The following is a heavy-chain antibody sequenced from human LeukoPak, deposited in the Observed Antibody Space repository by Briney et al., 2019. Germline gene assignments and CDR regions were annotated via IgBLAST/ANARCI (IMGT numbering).Heavy chain of an antibody. CDR1: GYTFTSYD. V-gene: IGHV1-8*01. CDR3: ASSPDYDSSGYYPDY. Sequence: ASVKVSCKASGYTFTSYDINWVRQATGQGLEWMGWMNPNSGNTGYAQKFQGRVTMTRNTSISTAYMELSSLRSDDTAVYYCASSPDYDSSGYYPDYWGQGTLVTVSS. CDR2: MNPNSGNT. J-gene: IGHJ4*02. D-gene: IGHD3-22*01.